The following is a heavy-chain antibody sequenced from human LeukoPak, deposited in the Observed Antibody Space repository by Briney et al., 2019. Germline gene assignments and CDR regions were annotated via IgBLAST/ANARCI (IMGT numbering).Heavy chain of an antibody. V-gene: IGHV4-59*01. D-gene: IGHD3-3*01. J-gene: IGHJ6*02. CDR3: ARDREITKPYYYGMDV. CDR2: ISHSGST. CDR1: GGSIRNYY. Sequence: PAETLSLTCTVSGGSIRNYYWGWIRQPPGKGPEWIGYISHSGSTNYNPSLKSRVTISVDTSKNQFSVKLSSVTAADTAVYYCARDREITKPYYYGMDVWGQGTTVTVPS.